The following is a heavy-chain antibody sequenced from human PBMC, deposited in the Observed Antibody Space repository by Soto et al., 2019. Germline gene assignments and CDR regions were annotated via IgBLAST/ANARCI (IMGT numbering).Heavy chain of an antibody. D-gene: IGHD2-2*01. J-gene: IGHJ4*02. CDR2: IIPILGIA. CDR3: ASRQYCSSTSCYGTLFDY. CDR1: GGTFSSYT. V-gene: IGHV1-69*02. Sequence: QVQLVQSGAEVKKPGSSVKVSCKASGGTFSSYTISWVRQAPGQGLEWMGRIIPILGIANYAQKFQGRVTITEDKSTSTAYMELSSLRSEDTAVYYCASRQYCSSTSCYGTLFDYWGQGTLVTVSS.